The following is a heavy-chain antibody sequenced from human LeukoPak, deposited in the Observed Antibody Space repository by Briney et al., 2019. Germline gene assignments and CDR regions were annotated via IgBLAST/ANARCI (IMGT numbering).Heavy chain of an antibody. Sequence: SKTLSLTCTVSGGSISSSSYYWGWIRQPPGKGLEWIGSIYYSGSTYYNPSLKSRVTISVDTSKNQFSLKLSSVTAADTAVYYCARGTYYYYYYMDVWGKGTTVTISS. CDR3: ARGTYYYYYYMDV. CDR2: IYYSGST. V-gene: IGHV4-39*07. CDR1: GGSISSSSYY. J-gene: IGHJ6*03. D-gene: IGHD2-2*01.